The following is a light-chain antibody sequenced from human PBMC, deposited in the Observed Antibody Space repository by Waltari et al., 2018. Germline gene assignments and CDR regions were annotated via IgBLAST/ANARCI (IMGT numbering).Light chain of an antibody. J-gene: IGLJ2*01. CDR3: QAYDSSLSEVV. CDR2: GNS. CDR1: SSTTGAGYD. V-gene: IGLV1-40*01. Sequence: QSVLTQPPSVSGAPGQRVTISCTGSSSTTGAGYDVHWYQQLPGTAPKLLIYGNSNRPSGVPDRFSGSKSGTSASLAITGLQAEDEADYYCQAYDSSLSEVVFGGGTKLTVL.